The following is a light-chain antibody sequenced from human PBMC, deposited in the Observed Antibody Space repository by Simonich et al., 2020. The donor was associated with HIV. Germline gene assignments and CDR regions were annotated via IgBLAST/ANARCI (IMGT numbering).Light chain of an antibody. V-gene: IGKV1-5*03. Sequence: DIQMTQSPSTLSASVGDRVTITCRASQSISTWLAWYQQKPGKAPKLLIYQASSLESGGPSRFSGSGSGTEFTLTVSSLQPDDFATYYCQQYNTFPLTFGQGTRLEIK. CDR3: QQYNTFPLT. CDR1: QSISTW. J-gene: IGKJ5*01. CDR2: QAS.